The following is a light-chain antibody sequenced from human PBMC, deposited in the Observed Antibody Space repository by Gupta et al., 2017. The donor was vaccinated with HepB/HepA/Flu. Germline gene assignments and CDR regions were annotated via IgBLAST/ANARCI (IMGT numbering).Light chain of an antibody. Sequence: DIQMTQSPSSLSASVGDRVTITCRASQAISNFLAWYQQKPGKAPKSLIYAASILQTGVPPKFSGSGSGTDFTLTISSLQPEDFAIYYCQQDHSYPQTFGQGTEVEVK. V-gene: IGKV1-16*02. CDR2: AAS. CDR3: QQDHSYPQT. CDR1: QAISNF. J-gene: IGKJ1*01.